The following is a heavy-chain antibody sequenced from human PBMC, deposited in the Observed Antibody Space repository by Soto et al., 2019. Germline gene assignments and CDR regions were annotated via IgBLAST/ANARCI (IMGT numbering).Heavy chain of an antibody. CDR1: GYSFTSYW. J-gene: IGHJ3*02. Sequence: GESLKISCEAAGYSFTSYWIGWVRLMPAKGLEWMGIIYPGDSDARYSPSFQGQVTISADKSINTAYLQWSSLKASDTAIYYCAIQIVRLGYTYDAFYIRGQGTTVTVSS. CDR3: AIQIVRLGYTYDAFYI. CDR2: IYPGDSDA. D-gene: IGHD5-12*01. V-gene: IGHV5-51*01.